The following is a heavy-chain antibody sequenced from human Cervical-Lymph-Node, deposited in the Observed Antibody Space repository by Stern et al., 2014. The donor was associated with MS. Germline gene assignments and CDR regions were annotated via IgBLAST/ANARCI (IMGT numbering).Heavy chain of an antibody. CDR1: GFTFSTYA. Sequence: EMQLVESGGGLVQPGGSLRLSCAASGFTFSTYAMSWVRQAPGKGLEWVSAISGSGHSTYYADSVKGRFTISRDNSKNTLYLQMNTLRAEDTAVYYCAKENYYGSGTYLPLGYWGQGTLVTVSS. J-gene: IGHJ4*02. CDR2: ISGSGHST. V-gene: IGHV3-23*04. D-gene: IGHD3-10*01. CDR3: AKENYYGSGTYLPLGY.